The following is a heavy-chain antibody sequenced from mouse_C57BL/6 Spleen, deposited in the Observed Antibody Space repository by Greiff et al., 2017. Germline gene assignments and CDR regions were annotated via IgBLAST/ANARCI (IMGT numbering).Heavy chain of an antibody. CDR2: INPNNGGT. D-gene: IGHD1-1*01. CDR1: GYTFTDYN. Sequence: VQLKESGPELVKPGASVKIPCKASGYTFTDYNMDWVKQSHGKSLEWIGDINPNNGGTIYNQKFKGKATLTVDKSSSTAYMELRSLTSEDTAVYYCARLYYYGSSYAMDYWGQGTSVTVSS. J-gene: IGHJ4*01. CDR3: ARLYYYGSSYAMDY. V-gene: IGHV1-18*01.